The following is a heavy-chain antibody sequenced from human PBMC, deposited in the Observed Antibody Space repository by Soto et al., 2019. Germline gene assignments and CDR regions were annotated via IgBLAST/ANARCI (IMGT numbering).Heavy chain of an antibody. CDR1: GFTFSSSA. J-gene: IGHJ4*02. Sequence: EVQLLDSGGGLVQPGGSLRLSCTASGFTFSSSAMSWVRQAPGKGLEWVSAISSGNGGTTYYAGSVKGRFPISRENSNNALYLQMNSLGAEDTAVYYGAKGGGGDHGYWGQGTLVTVSS. CDR2: ISSGNGGTT. D-gene: IGHD2-21*02. V-gene: IGHV3-23*01. CDR3: AKGGGGDHGY.